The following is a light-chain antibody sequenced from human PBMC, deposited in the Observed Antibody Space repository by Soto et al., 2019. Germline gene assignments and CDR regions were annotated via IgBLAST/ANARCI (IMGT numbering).Light chain of an antibody. CDR2: GVG. J-gene: IGLJ1*01. CDR1: NSDDGAYSY. V-gene: IGLV2-14*03. Sequence: QSVLTQPASVSGSPGQSITISCTGTNSDDGAYSYVSWCQQYPGKAPQLLIYGVGARPSGISDRFSGSKSGNTASLTISGLQAEDEADYYCSSYTAFPTYVFGSGTKVTV. CDR3: SSYTAFPTYV.